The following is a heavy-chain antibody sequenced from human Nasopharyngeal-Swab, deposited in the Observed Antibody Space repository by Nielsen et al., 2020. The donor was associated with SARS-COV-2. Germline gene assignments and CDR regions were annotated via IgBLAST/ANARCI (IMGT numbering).Heavy chain of an antibody. V-gene: IGHV4-4*02. CDR3: ARERTDGYNVSFDPYNWFDP. CDR2: IYHSGST. D-gene: IGHD5-24*01. Sequence: VRQAPGKGLEWIGEIYHSGSTNYNPSLKSRVTISVDTSKNQFSLKLSSVTAADTAVYYCARERTDGYNVSFDPYNWFDPWGQGTLVTVSS. J-gene: IGHJ5*02.